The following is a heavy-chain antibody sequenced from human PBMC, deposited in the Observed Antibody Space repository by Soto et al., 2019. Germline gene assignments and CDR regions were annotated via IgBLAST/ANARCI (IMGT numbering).Heavy chain of an antibody. D-gene: IGHD2-15*01. V-gene: IGHV1-2*02. Sequence: ASVKGSCKAAGYTFTGYYMHWVRQAPGQGLEWMGWINPNSGGTNYAQKFQGRVTMTRDTSISTAYMELSRLRSDDTAVYYCARAGVVVAAKIDYWGQGTLVTVPS. CDR1: GYTFTGYY. CDR2: INPNSGGT. J-gene: IGHJ4*02. CDR3: ARAGVVVAAKIDY.